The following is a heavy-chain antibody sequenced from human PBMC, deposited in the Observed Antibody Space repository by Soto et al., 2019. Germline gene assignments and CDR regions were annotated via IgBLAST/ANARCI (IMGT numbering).Heavy chain of an antibody. CDR3: ARRRSYGDSDY. Sequence: SETLSLTCTVSGDSISSYYWSWIRQPPGKGLEWIGYIYYIGGTNYNPYIKSRVTISVDTSKNQLSLKLSSVTAADTAVYYCARRRSYGDSDYWGQGTLVTVSS. CDR2: IYYIGGT. V-gene: IGHV4-59*08. J-gene: IGHJ4*02. D-gene: IGHD4-17*01. CDR1: GDSISSYY.